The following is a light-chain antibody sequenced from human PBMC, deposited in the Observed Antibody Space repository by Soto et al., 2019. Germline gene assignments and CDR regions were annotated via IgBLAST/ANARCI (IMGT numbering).Light chain of an antibody. CDR3: QQYGSSPTT. Sequence: MVWNQAAGTGALYTGERATLSCRASQSVSSSYLAWYQQKPGQAPRLLIYGASSRATGIPDRFSGSGSGTDFTLTISRLEPEDFAVYYCQQYGSSPTTFGQGTKVDIK. V-gene: IGKV3-20*01. CDR2: GAS. J-gene: IGKJ1*01. CDR1: QSVSSSY.